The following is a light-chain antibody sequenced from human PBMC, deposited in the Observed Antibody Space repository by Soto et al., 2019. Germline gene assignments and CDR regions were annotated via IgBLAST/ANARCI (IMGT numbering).Light chain of an antibody. Sequence: EIVMTQSPATLSVSPGERVTLSCRASQSVRTNLAWYQQKPGQAPRLLIYGASTRATGIPVRFSGSGSETDFTLTITRLEPEDFAVYYCQQYSSSRTFGQGTKVDIK. CDR2: GAS. J-gene: IGKJ1*01. CDR1: QSVRTN. V-gene: IGKV3-15*01. CDR3: QQYSSSRT.